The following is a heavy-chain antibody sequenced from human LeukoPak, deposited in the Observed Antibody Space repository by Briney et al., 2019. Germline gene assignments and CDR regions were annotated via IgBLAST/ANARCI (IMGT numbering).Heavy chain of an antibody. CDR3: ARRPSSSSRHFDP. V-gene: IGHV4-39*02. D-gene: IGHD6-6*01. J-gene: IGHJ5*02. Sequence: SETLSLTCTVSGGSISSTSYCGGWLRLPRREWLEWLGDMYYSGSTYHNPSIKSRPTIAVNMSKNHFFLKTTSVTAADTGFYYGARRPSSSSRHFDPWGQGTLVSASS. CDR2: MYYSGST. CDR1: GGSISSTSYC.